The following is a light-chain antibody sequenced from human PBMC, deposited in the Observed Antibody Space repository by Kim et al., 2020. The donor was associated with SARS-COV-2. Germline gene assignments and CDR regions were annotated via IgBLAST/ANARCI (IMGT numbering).Light chain of an antibody. CDR1: SSNMGSNT. CDR2: SNK. J-gene: IGLJ1*01. V-gene: IGLV1-44*01. Sequence: QSALSQPPSVSGTPGQRVTISCSGSSSNMGSNTVHWYQQIPGRAPKLLIYSNKKRPSGVPDRFSGAKSGTSASLAFSGLQSEDEADYYCGAWDDGLNGDVFGTGTKVTVL. CDR3: GAWDDGLNGDV.